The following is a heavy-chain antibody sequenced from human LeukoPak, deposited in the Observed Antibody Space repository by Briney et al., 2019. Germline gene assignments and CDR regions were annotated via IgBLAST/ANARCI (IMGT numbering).Heavy chain of an antibody. CDR1: GFIFSSYG. CDR3: AKDQLNRFCSGGSCSITHDY. CDR2: IYGSGGST. J-gene: IGHJ4*02. V-gene: IGHV3-23*01. D-gene: IGHD2-15*01. Sequence: PGGSLRLSCAASGFIFSSYGMSWVRQAPGEGLEWVSGIYGSGGSTFYADSVKGRFSISKDNSKNTLYLQMNSLRAEDTAVYYCAKDQLNRFCSGGSCSITHDYWGQGTLVTVSS.